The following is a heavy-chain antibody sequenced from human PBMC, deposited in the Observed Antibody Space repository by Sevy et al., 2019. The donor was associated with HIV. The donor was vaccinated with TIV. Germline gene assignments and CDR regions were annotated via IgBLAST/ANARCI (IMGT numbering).Heavy chain of an antibody. CDR2: IWSDGAYQ. Sequence: GVSLKISCAATGFTFSNYAMHWVRQAPGKGMEWVAIIWSDGAYQYHGDSVKGRFTISRDNSKNTLYLQMNNVRVEDTAVYYCARGGYYYDNAAYYALDSWGQGTLVTVSS. D-gene: IGHD3-22*01. V-gene: IGHV3-33*01. CDR1: GFTFSNYA. CDR3: ARGGYYYDNAAYYALDS. J-gene: IGHJ4*02.